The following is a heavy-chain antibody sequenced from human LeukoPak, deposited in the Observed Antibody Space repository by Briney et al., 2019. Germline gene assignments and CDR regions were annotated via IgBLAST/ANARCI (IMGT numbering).Heavy chain of an antibody. D-gene: IGHD3-22*01. CDR1: GDSVSRSDSY. V-gene: IGHV4-39*01. CDR3: ARRRYYDGTGYLE. Sequence: SETLSLTCSVSGDSVSRSDSYWDWIRQPPGKWLEWIGTIYYSGRTYYSPSLKSRVTMSVDPSNNQFSLNLRSVTAADTALYYCARRRYYDGTGYLEWGQGTLLSVPS. J-gene: IGHJ1*01. CDR2: IYYSGRT.